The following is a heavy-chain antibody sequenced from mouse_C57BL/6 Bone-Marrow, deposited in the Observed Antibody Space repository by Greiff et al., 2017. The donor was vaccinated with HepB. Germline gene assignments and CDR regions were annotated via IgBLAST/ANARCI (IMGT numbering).Heavy chain of an antibody. CDR1: GYSITSGYY. CDR2: ISYDGSN. V-gene: IGHV3-6*01. J-gene: IGHJ1*03. CDR3: AREDGSIYWYFDV. D-gene: IGHD1-1*01. Sequence: EVQLKESGPGLVKPSQSLSLTRSVTGYSITSGYYWNWIRQFPGNKLEWMGYISYDGSNNYNPSLKNRISITRDTSKNQFFLKLNSVTTEDTATYYCAREDGSIYWYFDVWGTGTTVTVSS.